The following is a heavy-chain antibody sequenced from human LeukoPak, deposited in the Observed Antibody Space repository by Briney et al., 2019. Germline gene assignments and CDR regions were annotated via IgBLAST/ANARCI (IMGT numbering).Heavy chain of an antibody. CDR2: IYYSGST. CDR3: ARLHVLRYFDWLLDY. V-gene: IGHV4-39*01. Sequence: SETLSLTCTVSGGSISSSSYYWGWIRQPPGKGLEWIGSIYYSGSTFYNPSLKSRVTISVDTSKNQFSLKLSSVTAADTAVYYCARLHVLRYFDWLLDYWGQGTLVTVSS. D-gene: IGHD3-9*01. J-gene: IGHJ4*02. CDR1: GGSISSSSYY.